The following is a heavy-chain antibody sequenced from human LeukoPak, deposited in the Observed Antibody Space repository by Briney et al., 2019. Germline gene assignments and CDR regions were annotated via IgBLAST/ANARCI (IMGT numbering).Heavy chain of an antibody. CDR1: GGSFSGYY. J-gene: IGHJ5*02. V-gene: IGHV4-34*01. Sequence: SETLSLTCAVYGGSFSGYYWSWIRQPPGKGLEWIGEINHSGGTNYNPSLKSRVTISVDTSKNQFSLKLSSVTAADTAVYYCARGQDYDFWSGSDNWFDPWGQGTLVTVSS. CDR2: INHSGGT. CDR3: ARGQDYDFWSGSDNWFDP. D-gene: IGHD3-3*01.